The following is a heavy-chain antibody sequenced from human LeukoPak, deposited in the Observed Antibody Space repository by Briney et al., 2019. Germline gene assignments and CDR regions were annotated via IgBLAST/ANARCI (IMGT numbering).Heavy chain of an antibody. V-gene: IGHV3-48*02. D-gene: IGHD6-13*01. CDR3: ARDYSRWHGDFDV. Sequence: GRSLRLSCAGSGFSISNYGMNWVSQAPGKGLEWLSYIRSDSSTKYYADSVEGRFTISRDNAQNSLYLQMNSLRDEDSGVYFCARDYSRWHGDFDVWGQGTMVTVSS. CDR1: GFSISNYG. J-gene: IGHJ3*01. CDR2: IRSDSSTK.